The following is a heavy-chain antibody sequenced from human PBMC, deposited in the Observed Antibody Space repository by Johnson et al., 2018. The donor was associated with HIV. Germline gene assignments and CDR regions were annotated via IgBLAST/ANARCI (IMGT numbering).Heavy chain of an antibody. V-gene: IGHV3-30*04. CDR3: ARAHDAFDI. J-gene: IGHJ3*02. Sequence: QVQLVESGGGVVQPGRSLRLSCAASGFTFSSYAMHWVRQAPGKGLEWVAVISYDGSNKYYADSVKGRFTISRDNSKNTLYLQMNSLRAEDTAVYYCARAHDAFDIWGQGTMVTVS. CDR2: ISYDGSNK. CDR1: GFTFSSYA.